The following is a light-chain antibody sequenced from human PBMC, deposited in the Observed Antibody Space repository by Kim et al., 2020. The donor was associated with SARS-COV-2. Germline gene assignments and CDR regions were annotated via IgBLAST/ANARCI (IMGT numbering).Light chain of an antibody. V-gene: IGKV3-20*01. CDR3: QQYGSSSYT. J-gene: IGKJ2*01. CDR1: QSVSSSY. Sequence: EIVLTQSPGTLSLSPGERATLSCRASQSVSSSYLAWYQQKPGQAPRLLIYGASSMATGIPDRFRGSGSGTDFTLTISRLEPEDFAVYYCQQYGSSSYTFGQGTKLEI. CDR2: GAS.